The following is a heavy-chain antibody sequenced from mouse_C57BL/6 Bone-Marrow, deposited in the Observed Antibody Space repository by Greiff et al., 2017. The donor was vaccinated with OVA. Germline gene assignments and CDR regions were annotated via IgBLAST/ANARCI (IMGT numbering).Heavy chain of an antibody. V-gene: IGHV14-3*01. CDR2: IDPANDNT. CDR1: GFNIKNTY. J-gene: IGHJ4*01. D-gene: IGHD1-1*01. Sequence: DVQLQESVAELVRPGASVKLSCTASGFNIKNTYMHWVKQRPEQGLEWIGRIDPANDNTKYAPKLQGKATMTADTSSNTAYLQLSSLSSEDTAVYCCARGNFGSSFYAMDYWGQGTSVTVSS. CDR3: ARGNFGSSFYAMDY.